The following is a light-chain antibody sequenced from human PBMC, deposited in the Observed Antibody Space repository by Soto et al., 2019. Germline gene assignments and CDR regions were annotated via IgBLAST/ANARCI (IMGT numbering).Light chain of an antibody. CDR2: GAS. CDR1: QTVSSN. Sequence: EIVMTQSPATLSVSPGEWATLSCRASQTVSSNLAWYQLKPGQAPRLLIYGASTRATGVPARFIGSGSGTEFTLTISSLQSEDFAVYYCQRYNNWPPYTFGQGTKLEIK. V-gene: IGKV3-15*01. CDR3: QRYNNWPPYT. J-gene: IGKJ2*01.